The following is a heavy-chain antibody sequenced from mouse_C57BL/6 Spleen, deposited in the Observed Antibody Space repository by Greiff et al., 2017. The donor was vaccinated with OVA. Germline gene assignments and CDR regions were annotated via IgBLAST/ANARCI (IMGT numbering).Heavy chain of an antibody. V-gene: IGHV2-5*01. Sequence: VQLQESGPGLVQPSQSLSITCTVSGFSLTSYGVHWVRQSPGKGLEWLGVIWRGGSTDYNAAFMSRLSITKDNSKSQVFFKMNSLQADDTAIYYCAKNDDYDRGEWFAYWGQGTLVTVSA. J-gene: IGHJ3*01. D-gene: IGHD2-4*01. CDR3: AKNDDYDRGEWFAY. CDR2: IWRGGST. CDR1: GFSLTSYG.